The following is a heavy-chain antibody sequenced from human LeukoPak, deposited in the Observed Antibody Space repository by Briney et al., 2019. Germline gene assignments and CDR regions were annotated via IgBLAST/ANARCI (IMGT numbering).Heavy chain of an antibody. J-gene: IGHJ4*02. D-gene: IGHD3-9*01. Sequence: GGSLRLSCAASGFTFSSYAVSWVRQAPGKGLEWVSAISGSGGSTYYADSVKGRFTISRDNSKNTLYLQMNSLRAEDTAVYYCAKDPLPDYDILTGYYYDYWGQGTLVTVSS. CDR1: GFTFSSYA. CDR2: ISGSGGST. CDR3: AKDPLPDYDILTGYYYDY. V-gene: IGHV3-23*01.